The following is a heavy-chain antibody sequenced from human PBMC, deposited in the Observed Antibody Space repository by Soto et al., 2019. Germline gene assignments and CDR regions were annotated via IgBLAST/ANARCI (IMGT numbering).Heavy chain of an antibody. D-gene: IGHD1-26*01. CDR1: GFTFSSYS. CDR3: AREGGNLNWFDP. J-gene: IGHJ5*02. Sequence: EVQLVESGGGLVQPGGSLRLSCAASGFTFSSYSMNWVRKAPGKGLEWVSYISSSSSTIYYADSVKGRFTISRDNAKNSLYLQMNSLRYEDTAVYYCAREGGNLNWFDPLGQGTLVTVSS. V-gene: IGHV3-48*02. CDR2: ISSSSSTI.